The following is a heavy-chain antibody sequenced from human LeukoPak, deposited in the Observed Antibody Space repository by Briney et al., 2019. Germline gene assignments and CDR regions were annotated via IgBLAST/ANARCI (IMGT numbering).Heavy chain of an antibody. CDR3: ARAPYSADSSATPPAFDI. V-gene: IGHV3-23*01. J-gene: IGHJ3*02. D-gene: IGHD3-22*01. CDR1: GFTFTSFA. CDR2: ISDSGGAA. Sequence: PGGSLRLSCAASGFTFTSFAMDCVRQAPGAGLEYISHISDSGGAAYYADSVKGRFTVSRDNSKNTIYLQMNSLRVEDTAVYYCARAPYSADSSATPPAFDIWGQGTMVTVSS.